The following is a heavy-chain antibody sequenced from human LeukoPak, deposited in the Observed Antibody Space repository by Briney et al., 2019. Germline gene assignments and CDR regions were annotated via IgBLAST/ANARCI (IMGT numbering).Heavy chain of an antibody. J-gene: IGHJ4*02. CDR3: ARGKEPVAGSLSHFDY. V-gene: IGHV3-21*01. Sequence: GGSLRLSCAASGFTLSSYSMNWVRQAPGKGLEWVSSISSRSSYIDYADSLKGRFTISRDNAKNSLYLQMNSLRAEDTAVYYCARGKEPVAGSLSHFDYWGQGTLVTVSS. CDR2: ISSRSSYI. D-gene: IGHD6-19*01. CDR1: GFTLSSYS.